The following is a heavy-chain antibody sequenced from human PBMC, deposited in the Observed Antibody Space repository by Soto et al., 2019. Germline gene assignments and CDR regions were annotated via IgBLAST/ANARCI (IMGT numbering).Heavy chain of an antibody. Sequence: LRLSCAASGFTFSSYSMNWVRQAPGKGLEWVSSISSSSSYIYYADSVKGRFTISRDNAKNSLYLQMNSLRAEDTAVYYCARDSAYCGGDCYSNWFDPWGQGTLVTVSS. D-gene: IGHD2-21*02. J-gene: IGHJ5*02. CDR1: GFTFSSYS. V-gene: IGHV3-21*04. CDR2: ISSSSSYI. CDR3: ARDSAYCGGDCYSNWFDP.